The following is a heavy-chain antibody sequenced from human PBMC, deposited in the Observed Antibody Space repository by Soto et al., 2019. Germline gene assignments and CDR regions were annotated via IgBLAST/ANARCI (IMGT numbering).Heavy chain of an antibody. CDR2: INPNSGGT. D-gene: IGHD3-3*01. CDR3: VRVYYDFWSGEVDYYYGMDV. J-gene: IGHJ6*02. CDR1: GYTFTGYY. Sequence: ASVKVSCKASGYTFTGYYMHWVRQAPGQGLEWMGWINPNSGGTNYAQKFQGRVTMTRDTSISTAYMELSRLRSDDTAVYYCVRVYYDFWSGEVDYYYGMDVWGQGTTVTVSS. V-gene: IGHV1-2*02.